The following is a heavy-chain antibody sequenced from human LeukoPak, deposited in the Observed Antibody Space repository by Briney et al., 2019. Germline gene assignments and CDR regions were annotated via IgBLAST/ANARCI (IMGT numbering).Heavy chain of an antibody. Sequence: SETLSLTCTVSGGSISSSSYYWGWIRQPPGKGLEWIGSIYYSGSTYYNPSLKSRVTISVDTSRNQFSLRLSSVTAADTAVYFCARVLPYDSTALDHYFDYWGQGTLVTVSS. CDR3: ARVLPYDSTALDHYFDY. J-gene: IGHJ4*02. D-gene: IGHD3-22*01. CDR1: GGSISSSSYY. V-gene: IGHV4-39*07. CDR2: IYYSGST.